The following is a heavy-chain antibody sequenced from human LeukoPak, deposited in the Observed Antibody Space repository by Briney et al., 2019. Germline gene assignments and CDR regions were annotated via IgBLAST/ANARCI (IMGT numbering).Heavy chain of an antibody. D-gene: IGHD2-2*01. J-gene: IGHJ6*03. CDR1: GGSFSAYY. Sequence: SETLSLTCAVYGGSFSAYYWSWIRQPPGKGLEWIGEINHSGSTNYNPSLKSRVTISVDTSKNQFSLKLSSVTAADTAVYYCAREDIVVVPAAGSYYYYMDVWGKGTTVTVSS. V-gene: IGHV4-34*01. CDR2: INHSGST. CDR3: AREDIVVVPAAGSYYYYMDV.